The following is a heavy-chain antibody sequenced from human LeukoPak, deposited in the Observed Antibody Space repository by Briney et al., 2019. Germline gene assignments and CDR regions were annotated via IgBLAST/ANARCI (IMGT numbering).Heavy chain of an antibody. CDR3: ASTIETVVDYYYYYGMDV. J-gene: IGHJ6*02. Sequence: PSETLSLTCTVSGGSINTDSYFWGWVRQPPGKGLEWIGSIYYSGSTYYNPSLKSRVTISVDTSKNQFSLKLSSVTAADTAVYYCASTIETVVDYYYYYGMDVWGQGTTVTVSS. CDR2: IYYSGST. V-gene: IGHV4-39*01. CDR1: GGSINTDSYF. D-gene: IGHD4-23*01.